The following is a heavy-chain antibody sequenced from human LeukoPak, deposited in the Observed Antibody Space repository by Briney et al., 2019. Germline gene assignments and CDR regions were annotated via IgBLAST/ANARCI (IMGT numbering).Heavy chain of an antibody. CDR3: ARSSSSGWGNYYYYGMDV. V-gene: IGHV1-69*13. J-gene: IGHJ6*02. D-gene: IGHD6-19*01. CDR1: GGTFSSYA. CDR2: IIPIFGTA. Sequence: ASMKVSCKASGGTFSSYAISWVRQAPGQGLEWMGGIIPIFGTANYAQKFQGRVTITADESTSTAYMELSSLRSEDTAVYYCARSSSSGWGNYYYYGMDVWGQGTTVTVSS.